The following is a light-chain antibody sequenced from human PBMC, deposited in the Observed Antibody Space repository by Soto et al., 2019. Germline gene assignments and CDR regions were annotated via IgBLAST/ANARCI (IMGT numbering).Light chain of an antibody. CDR2: TAS. V-gene: IGKV1-17*01. CDR1: QSISNF. Sequence: DIQMTQSPSSLSASVGDRVTITCRASQSISNFLNWYQQKPGKAPKLLIYTASGLQSGVPSRFSGSGSGTDFALTISSLQPEDFATYYCLQHNTYPWTFGQGTKVDIK. J-gene: IGKJ1*01. CDR3: LQHNTYPWT.